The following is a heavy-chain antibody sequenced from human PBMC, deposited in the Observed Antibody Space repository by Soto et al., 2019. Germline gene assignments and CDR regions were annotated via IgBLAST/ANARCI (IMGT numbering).Heavy chain of an antibody. D-gene: IGHD5-18*01. CDR2: IYYSGST. V-gene: IGHV4-59*01. CDR3: ARRAVDTAMVELFDYYYYMDV. Sequence: QVQLQESGPGLVKPSETLSLTCTVSGGSISSYYWSWIRQPPGKGLEWIGYIYYSGSTNYNPSLKRRVTISVDTSKNQFSLKLSSVTAADTAVYYCARRAVDTAMVELFDYYYYMDVWGKGTTVTVSS. CDR1: GGSISSYY. J-gene: IGHJ6*03.